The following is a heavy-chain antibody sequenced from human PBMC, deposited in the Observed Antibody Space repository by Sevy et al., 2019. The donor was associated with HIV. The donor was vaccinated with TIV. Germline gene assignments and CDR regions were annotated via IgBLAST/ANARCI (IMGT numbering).Heavy chain of an antibody. J-gene: IGHJ6*02. CDR1: GFTVSSNY. CDR3: ARVNCSGGSCYYYYGMDV. V-gene: IGHV3-53*01. Sequence: GGSLRLSCAASGFTVSSNYMSWVRQAPGKGLEWVSVIYSGGSTYYADSVKGRFTISRDNSKNTLYLKMNSLRAEGKAVYYCARVNCSGGSCYYYYGMDVWGQGTTVTVSS. CDR2: IYSGGST. D-gene: IGHD2-15*01.